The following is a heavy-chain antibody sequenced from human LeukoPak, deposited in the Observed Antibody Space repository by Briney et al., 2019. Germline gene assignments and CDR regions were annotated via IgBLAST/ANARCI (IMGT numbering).Heavy chain of an antibody. CDR2: ISDSGDGT. CDR1: GFTFRTYA. V-gene: IGHV3-23*01. Sequence: GGSLRLSWAASGFTFRTYAMSWVRQAPGKGLEWVSGISDSGDGTYYAESVKGRFTISRDNSKNTVFLQMNSLRADDTAKYYCAKDKAPGSSHTPSDFWGQGTLVTVPS. CDR3: AKDKAPGSSHTPSDF. D-gene: IGHD6-6*01. J-gene: IGHJ4*02.